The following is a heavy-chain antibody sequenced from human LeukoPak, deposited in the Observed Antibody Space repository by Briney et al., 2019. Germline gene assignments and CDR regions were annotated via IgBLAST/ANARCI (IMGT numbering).Heavy chain of an antibody. Sequence: ASVKVSCKASGGTFSSYAISWVRQAPGQGLEWMGGIIPIFGTANYAQKFQGRVTITADESTSTAYMELSSLRSEDTAVYYCAISRGYSGYEYWFDPWGQGTLVTVSS. CDR2: IIPIFGTA. CDR3: AISRGYSGYEYWFDP. CDR1: GGTFSSYA. D-gene: IGHD5-12*01. J-gene: IGHJ5*02. V-gene: IGHV1-69*13.